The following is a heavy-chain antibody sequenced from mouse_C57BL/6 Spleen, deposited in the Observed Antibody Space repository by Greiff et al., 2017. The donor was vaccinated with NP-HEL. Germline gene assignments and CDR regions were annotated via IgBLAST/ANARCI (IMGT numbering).Heavy chain of an antibody. CDR1: GYSFTGYY. CDR2: INPSTGGT. V-gene: IGHV1-42*01. D-gene: IGHD1-1*01. Sequence: VQLQQSGPELVKPGASVKISCKASGYSFTGYYMNWVKQSPEKSLEWIGEINPSTGGTTYNQKFKAKATLTVDKSSSTAYMQLKSLTSEDSAVYYCAREITTVVATYYFDYWGQGTTLTVSS. CDR3: AREITTVVATYYFDY. J-gene: IGHJ2*01.